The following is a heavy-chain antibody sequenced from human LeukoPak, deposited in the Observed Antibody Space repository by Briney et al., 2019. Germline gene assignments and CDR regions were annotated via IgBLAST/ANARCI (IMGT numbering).Heavy chain of an antibody. CDR1: GGTFSSYT. D-gene: IGHD5-18*01. CDR2: IIPILGIA. CDR3: ARGVVGQLWDTYFDY. J-gene: IGHJ4*02. Sequence: SVKVSCKASGGTFSSYTISWVRQAPGQGLEWMGRIIPILGIANYAQKFQGRVTITADESTSTAYMELSSLRSEDTAVYYCARGVVGQLWDTYFDYWGQGTLVTVSS. V-gene: IGHV1-69*02.